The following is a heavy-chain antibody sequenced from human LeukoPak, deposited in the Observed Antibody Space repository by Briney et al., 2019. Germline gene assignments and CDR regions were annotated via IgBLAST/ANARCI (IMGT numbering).Heavy chain of an antibody. V-gene: IGHV3-15*01. J-gene: IGHJ3*02. CDR2: IKSKADGGTT. CDR3: TTVKEANDAFDI. CDR1: GFTFINAC. Sequence: GGSLRLSCSASGFTFINACMTWVRQAPGKGLEWVGRIKSKADGGTTDYAAPVKGRFTSSRDDSRNTLNLQMNSLQTEDTAVYYCTTVKEANDAFDIWGQGTMVTVSS.